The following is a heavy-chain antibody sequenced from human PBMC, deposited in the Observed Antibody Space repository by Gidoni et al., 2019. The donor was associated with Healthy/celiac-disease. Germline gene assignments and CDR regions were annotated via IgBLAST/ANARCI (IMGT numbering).Heavy chain of an antibody. Sequence: EVQLVESGGGLVKPGGSLRLSCAASGFTFSNAWMSWVRQAPGKGLEWVGRIKSKTDGGTTDYAAPVKGRFTISRDDSKNTLYLQMNSLKTEDTAVYYCTTGLGGQVAGYYYYYYMDVWGKGTTVTVSS. D-gene: IGHD6-19*01. CDR3: TTGLGGQVAGYYYYYYMDV. CDR2: IKSKTDGGTT. V-gene: IGHV3-15*01. J-gene: IGHJ6*03. CDR1: GFTFSNAW.